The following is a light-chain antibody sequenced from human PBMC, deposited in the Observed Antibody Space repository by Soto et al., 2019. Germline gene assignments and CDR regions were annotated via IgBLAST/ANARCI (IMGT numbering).Light chain of an antibody. CDR3: QPYKNYPT. Sequence: DIQMTQSPSTLSASVGDRVTITCRASQGVSAWLGWYQQKPGKAPKVLIYGASSLESGVPSRFSGSGSGTEFTLTISSLQPDDFATYYCQPYKNYPTFVPGTKLDIK. CDR2: GAS. CDR1: QGVSAW. V-gene: IGKV1-5*01. J-gene: IGKJ3*01.